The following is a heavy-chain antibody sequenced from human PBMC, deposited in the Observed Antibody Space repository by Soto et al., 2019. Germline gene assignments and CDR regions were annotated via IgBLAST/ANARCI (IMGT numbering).Heavy chain of an antibody. D-gene: IGHD6-13*01. CDR1: GFTFSNYG. CDR2: ISYDGSKK. Sequence: GGSLRLSCGGSGFTFSNYGMHWVRQAPDKGLEWVALISYDGSKKFYADSVKGRFTIYRDNSKSTVFLQMNGLRAEDTAVYFCVKAGAAGTFSLDYWGQGTLVTVSS. CDR3: VKAGAAGTFSLDY. J-gene: IGHJ4*02. V-gene: IGHV3-30*18.